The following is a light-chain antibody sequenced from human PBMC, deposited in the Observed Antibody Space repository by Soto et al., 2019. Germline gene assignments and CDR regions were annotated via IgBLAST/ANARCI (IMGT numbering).Light chain of an antibody. CDR1: SRDVGGYNY. V-gene: IGLV2-14*01. CDR2: EVS. Sequence: SVLTQPASVSGSPGQSITISCTGTSRDVGGYNYVSWHQQHPGKAPKVIITEVSNRPSGVSNRFSGSKSGNTASLTISGLQAEDEADYYCSSYISSSTFVVFGGGTQLTVL. J-gene: IGLJ2*01. CDR3: SSYISSSTFVV.